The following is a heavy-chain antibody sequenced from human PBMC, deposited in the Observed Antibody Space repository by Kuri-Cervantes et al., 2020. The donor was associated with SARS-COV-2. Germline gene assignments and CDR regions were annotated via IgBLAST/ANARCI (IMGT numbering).Heavy chain of an antibody. CDR2: ISAYNGNT. D-gene: IGHD4-23*01. J-gene: IGHJ4*02. Sequence: ASVKVSCKASGYTFTSYDINWVRQAPGQGLEWMGWISAYNGNTNYAQKLQGRVTMTTDTSTSTAYMELRSLRSDDTAVYYCARGKGTTVVTPSASSFYYFDYWGQGTLVTVSS. V-gene: IGHV1-18*01. CDR1: GYTFTSYD. CDR3: ARGKGTTVVTPSASSFYYFDY.